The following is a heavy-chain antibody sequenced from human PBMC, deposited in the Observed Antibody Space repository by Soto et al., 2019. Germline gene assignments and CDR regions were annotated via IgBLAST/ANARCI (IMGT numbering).Heavy chain of an antibody. CDR1: GDSVSSNSAA. J-gene: IGHJ4*02. CDR3: ARGGKIAAAGIDY. CDR2: TYYWSRWYI. Sequence: PSQTLSLTCVISGDSVSSNSAAWNWIRQSPSRGLEWLGRTYYWSRWYIDYAASVKSRISINPDTSKNEFSLQLNSVTPEDTAVYFCARGGKIAAAGIDYWGQGILVTVSS. D-gene: IGHD6-13*01. V-gene: IGHV6-1*01.